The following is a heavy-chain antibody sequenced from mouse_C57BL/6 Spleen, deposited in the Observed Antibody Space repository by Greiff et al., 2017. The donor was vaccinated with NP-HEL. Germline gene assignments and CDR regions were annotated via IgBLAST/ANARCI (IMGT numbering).Heavy chain of an antibody. CDR3: ARSAGTFWFAY. CDR2: IDPSDSYT. V-gene: IGHV1-59*01. D-gene: IGHD4-1*01. CDR1: GYTFTSYW. J-gene: IGHJ3*01. Sequence: QVQLQQPGAELVRPGTSVKLSCKASGYTFTSYWMHWVKQRPGQGLEWIGVIDPSDSYTNYNQKFKGKATLTVDTSSSTAYMQLSSLTSEDSAVYYCARSAGTFWFAYWGQGTLVTVSA.